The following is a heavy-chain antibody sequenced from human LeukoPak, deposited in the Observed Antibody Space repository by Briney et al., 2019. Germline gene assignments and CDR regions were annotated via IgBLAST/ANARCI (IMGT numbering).Heavy chain of an antibody. Sequence: SETLSLTCTVSGGSVSSTTYYWSWIRQPPGKGLEWLASINYSGSTYYNPSLKSRVTISVDTSENQFSLKLSSVTAADTAVYYCARYVVYGSGKYYFDYWGQGTLVTVSS. V-gene: IGHV4-39*01. CDR2: INYSGST. J-gene: IGHJ4*02. CDR3: ARYVVYGSGKYYFDY. CDR1: GGSVSSTTYY. D-gene: IGHD3-10*01.